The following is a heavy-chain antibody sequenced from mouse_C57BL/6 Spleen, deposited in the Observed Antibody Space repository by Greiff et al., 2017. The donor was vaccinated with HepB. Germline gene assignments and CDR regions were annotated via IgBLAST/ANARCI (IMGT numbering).Heavy chain of an antibody. V-gene: IGHV5-16*01. CDR3: ARDGYFPYYAMDY. CDR2: INYDGSST. J-gene: IGHJ4*01. Sequence: DVQLVESEGGLVQPGSSMKLSCTASGFTFSDYYMAWVRQVPEKGLEWVANINYDGSSTYYLDSLKSRFIISRDNAKNILYLQMSSLKSEDTATYDCARDGYFPYYAMDYWGQGTSVTVSS. CDR1: GFTFSDYY. D-gene: IGHD2-3*01.